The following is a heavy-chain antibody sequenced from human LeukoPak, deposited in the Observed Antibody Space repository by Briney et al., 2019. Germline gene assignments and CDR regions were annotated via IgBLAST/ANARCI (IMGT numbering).Heavy chain of an antibody. CDR3: ATNSGGQWELLRPTTQTFDY. D-gene: IGHD1-26*01. CDR1: GFTFSSYA. J-gene: IGHJ4*02. CDR2: ISGSGGST. Sequence: PGGSLRLSCAASGFTFSSYAMSWVRQAPGKGLEWVSAISGSGGSTYYADSVKGRFTISRDNSKNTLYLQMNSLRAEDTAVYYCATNSGGQWELLRPTTQTFDYWGQGTLVTVSS. V-gene: IGHV3-23*01.